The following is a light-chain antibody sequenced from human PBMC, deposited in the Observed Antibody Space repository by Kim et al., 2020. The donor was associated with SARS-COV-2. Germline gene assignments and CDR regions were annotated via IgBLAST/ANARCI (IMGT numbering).Light chain of an antibody. V-gene: IGLV3-1*01. CDR2: QDT. CDR1: KLGDKY. Sequence: VSTGQTASITCSGDKLGDKYASWYQQKPGQSPVLVIYQDTKRPSGIPERFSGSNSGNTATLTISGTQAMDEADYYCQAWDSITVVFGGGTQLTVL. CDR3: QAWDSITVV. J-gene: IGLJ2*01.